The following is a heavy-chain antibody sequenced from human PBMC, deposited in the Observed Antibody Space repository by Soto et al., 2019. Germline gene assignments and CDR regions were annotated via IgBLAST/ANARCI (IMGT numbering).Heavy chain of an antibody. V-gene: IGHV3-48*02. J-gene: IGHJ4*02. Sequence: GGSLRLSCAASEFTFGSYSMNWVRQAPGQGLEWVSYISSSGIIYYADSVKGRFTISRDNAKYSLYLQMNSLRDEDTAVYYCARGILEFVPYYFDYWGQGALVTVSS. CDR2: ISSSGII. CDR1: EFTFGSYS. CDR3: ARGILEFVPYYFDY. D-gene: IGHD3-3*02.